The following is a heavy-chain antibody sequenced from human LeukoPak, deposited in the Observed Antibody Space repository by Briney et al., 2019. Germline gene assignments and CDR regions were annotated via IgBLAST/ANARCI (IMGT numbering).Heavy chain of an antibody. D-gene: IGHD6-25*01. J-gene: IGHJ4*02. CDR1: GYTFTTYY. V-gene: IGHV1-46*01. CDR2: INPSGGST. CDR3: ARESRGSEHFDY. Sequence: ASVKVSCKASGYTFTTYYMHWVRQAPGQGLEWMGIINPSGGSTTYAQNFQGRVTMTRDTSTSAVYMEVSSLRSEDTAVYYCARESRGSEHFDYWGQGTLVTVSS.